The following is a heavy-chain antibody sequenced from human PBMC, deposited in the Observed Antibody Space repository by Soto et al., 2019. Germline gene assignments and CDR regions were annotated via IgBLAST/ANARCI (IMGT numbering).Heavy chain of an antibody. D-gene: IGHD3-22*01. J-gene: IGHJ4*02. V-gene: IGHV4-59*01. CDR1: GDSISTFY. CDR3: ARGRTVRNYADDSSDYFYSFDY. CDR2: VYYTGST. Sequence: SETLSLTCTVSGDSISTFYWGWMRQSPGKELEWIGYVYYTGSTNYNPSLKSRVTISVDRSKNQFSLKLTSANAADTAVYYCARGRTVRNYADDSSDYFYSFDYWGQGTQVTVSS.